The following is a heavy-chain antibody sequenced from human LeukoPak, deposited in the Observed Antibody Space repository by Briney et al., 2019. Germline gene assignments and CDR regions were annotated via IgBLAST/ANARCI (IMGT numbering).Heavy chain of an antibody. V-gene: IGHV3-48*04. Sequence: GGSLRLSCAASGFTFSSYGMHWVRQAPGKGLEWVSYISGSVSDSVSTIYYADSVKGRFTISRDNAKNSLYLQMNSLRAEDTAVYYCARVSRSGWWDDYWGQGTLVTVSS. CDR2: ISGSVSDSVSTI. CDR1: GFTFSSYG. CDR3: ARVSRSGWWDDY. D-gene: IGHD6-19*01. J-gene: IGHJ4*02.